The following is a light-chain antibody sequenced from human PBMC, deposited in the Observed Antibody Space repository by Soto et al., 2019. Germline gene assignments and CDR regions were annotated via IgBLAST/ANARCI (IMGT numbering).Light chain of an antibody. CDR3: QRYYKAPVT. J-gene: IGKJ4*01. CDR1: QGIKNY. CDR2: AAS. V-gene: IGKV1-27*01. Sequence: DIQVTQYPSSLSASVGDRVTITCRASQGIKNYLAWYQQKPGEIPKLLIYAASTLESGIPPRFSGSGSGTDFTLTINNLQPEDVATYYCQRYYKAPVTFGGGTKVEIK.